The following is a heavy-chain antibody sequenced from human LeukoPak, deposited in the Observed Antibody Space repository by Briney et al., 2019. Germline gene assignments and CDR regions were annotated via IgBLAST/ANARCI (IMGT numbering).Heavy chain of an antibody. CDR3: ARSSHYDILSGYSEEDAFDI. CDR1: GFTVSSNY. J-gene: IGHJ3*02. V-gene: IGHV3-53*01. D-gene: IGHD3-9*01. Sequence: GGSLRLSCAASGFTVSSNYMSWVRQAPGKGLEWVSVIYSGGSTDYADSVKGRFTISRDTSKNTLYLQMNSLRVEDTAVYYCARSSHYDILSGYSEEDAFDIWGQGTMVTVSS. CDR2: IYSGGST.